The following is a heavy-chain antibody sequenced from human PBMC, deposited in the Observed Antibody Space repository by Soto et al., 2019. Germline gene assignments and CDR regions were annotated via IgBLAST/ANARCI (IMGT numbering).Heavy chain of an antibody. CDR1: GFTFSSYG. CDR3: ARDRESSGYYYYYYYGMDV. V-gene: IGHV3-33*01. D-gene: IGHD3-10*01. Sequence: SGGSLRLSCAASGFTFSSYGMHWVRQAPGKGLEWVAVIWYDGSNKYYADSVKGRFTISRDNSKNTLYLQMNSLRAEDTAVYYCARDRESSGYYYYYYYGMDVWGQGTTVTVSS. CDR2: IWYDGSNK. J-gene: IGHJ6*02.